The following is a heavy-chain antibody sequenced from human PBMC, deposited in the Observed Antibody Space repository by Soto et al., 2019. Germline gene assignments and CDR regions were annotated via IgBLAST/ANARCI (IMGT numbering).Heavy chain of an antibody. CDR1: GGSISSGDYY. CDR3: ARVSRGWAFDI. CDR2: IYYSGIT. V-gene: IGHV4-30-4*01. Sequence: SETLSLTCTVSGGSISSGDYYWIWIRQPPGKGLEWIGYIYYSGITYYNPSLKSRVTISVDTSKNQFSLKLSSVTAADTAVYYCARVSRGWAFDIWGQGTMVTVSS. J-gene: IGHJ3*02.